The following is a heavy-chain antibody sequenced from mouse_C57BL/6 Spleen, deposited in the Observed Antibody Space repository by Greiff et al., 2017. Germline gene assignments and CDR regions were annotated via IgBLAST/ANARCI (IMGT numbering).Heavy chain of an antibody. CDR3: ARGGLRDWYFDV. Sequence: QVQLKESGAELARPGASVKLSCKASGYTFTSYGISWVKQRTGQGLEWIGEIYPRSGNTYYNEKFKGKATLTADKSSSTAYMELRSLTSEASAVYFCARGGLRDWYFDVWGTGTTVTVSS. CDR2: IYPRSGNT. CDR1: GYTFTSYG. D-gene: IGHD3-1*01. J-gene: IGHJ1*03. V-gene: IGHV1-81*01.